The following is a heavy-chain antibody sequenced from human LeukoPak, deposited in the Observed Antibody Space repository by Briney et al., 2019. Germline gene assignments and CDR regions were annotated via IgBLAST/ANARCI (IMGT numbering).Heavy chain of an antibody. CDR3: ARITGFYYYYMDV. CDR2: IYYSGST. D-gene: IGHD1-20*01. Sequence: SETLSLTCTVSGGSISSSSYYCGWIRQPPGKGLEWIGSIYYSGSTYYNPSLKSRVTISVDTSKNQFSLKLSSVTAADTAVYYCARITGFYYYYMDVWGKGTTVTVSS. J-gene: IGHJ6*03. CDR1: GGSISSSSYY. V-gene: IGHV4-39*01.